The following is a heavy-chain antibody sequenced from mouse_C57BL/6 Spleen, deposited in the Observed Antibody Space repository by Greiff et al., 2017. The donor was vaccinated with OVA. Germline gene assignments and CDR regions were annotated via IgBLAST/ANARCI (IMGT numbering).Heavy chain of an antibody. D-gene: IGHD4-1*01. J-gene: IGHJ3*01. CDR1: GFTFSSYA. V-gene: IGHV5-4*01. Sequence: DVQLVASWGGLVKPGGSLKLSCAASGFTFSSYAMSWVRQTPEKRLEWVATISDGGSYTYYPDNVKGRFTISRDNAKNNLYLQMSHLKSEDTAMYYCARDKTGEFAYWGQGTLVTVSA. CDR2: ISDGGSYT. CDR3: ARDKTGEFAY.